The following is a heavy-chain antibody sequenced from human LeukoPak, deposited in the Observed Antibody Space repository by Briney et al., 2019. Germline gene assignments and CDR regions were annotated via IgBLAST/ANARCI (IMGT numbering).Heavy chain of an antibody. CDR2: INPNSGGT. CDR3: ARGGLVTIPYPVGWQGAHFDY. Sequence: GASVKVSCKASGYTFTGYYMHWVRQAPGQGLEWMGWINPNSGGTNYAQKFQGRVTMTRDTSISTAYMELSSLRSEDTAVYYCARGGLVTIPYPVGWQGAHFDYWGQGTLVTVSS. V-gene: IGHV1-2*02. CDR1: GYTFTGYY. D-gene: IGHD3-3*01. J-gene: IGHJ4*02.